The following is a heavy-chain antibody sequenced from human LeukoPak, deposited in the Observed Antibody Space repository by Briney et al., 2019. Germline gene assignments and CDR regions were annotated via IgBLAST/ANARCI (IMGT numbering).Heavy chain of an antibody. J-gene: IGHJ4*02. Sequence: GGSLRLSCSASGFIFSHYAVNWVRQSPGKGLEWVSGISGSGDSTYYADSVKGRFTVSRDNSKNTLYLQMNSLTAADTAVYFCAKALGDWPTTLDYWGRGTLVTVSS. D-gene: IGHD3-16*01. CDR2: ISGSGDST. CDR1: GFIFSHYA. V-gene: IGHV3-23*01. CDR3: AKALGDWPTTLDY.